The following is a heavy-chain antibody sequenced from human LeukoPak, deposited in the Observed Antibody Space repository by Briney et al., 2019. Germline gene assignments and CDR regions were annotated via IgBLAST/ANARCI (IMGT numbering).Heavy chain of an antibody. CDR2: IFHSGGT. Sequence: SGTLSLTCAVSGGSISNNNWWSWVRQPPGKGLEWIGEIFHSGGTNYSPSLRSRVTISVDKSKNQFSLKLNSVTAADTAVYYCARDWDYWGQGTLVTVSS. V-gene: IGHV4-4*02. CDR3: ARDWDY. CDR1: GGSISNNNW. J-gene: IGHJ4*02.